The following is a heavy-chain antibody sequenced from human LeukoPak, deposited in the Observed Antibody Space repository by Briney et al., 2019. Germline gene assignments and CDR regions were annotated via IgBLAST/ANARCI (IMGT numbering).Heavy chain of an antibody. CDR1: GDSISSSSYY. V-gene: IGHV4-39*01. CDR2: IYYSGST. J-gene: IGHJ5*02. Sequence: SETLSLTCTVSGDSISSSSYYWGWIRQPPGKGLEWIGSIYYSGSTYYKASLKSRVTISVDTSKNQFSLKLTSVTAADTAIYYCARQRAYYYDSSGHYQGWFDPWGQGTLVTVSS. D-gene: IGHD3-22*01. CDR3: ARQRAYYYDSSGHYQGWFDP.